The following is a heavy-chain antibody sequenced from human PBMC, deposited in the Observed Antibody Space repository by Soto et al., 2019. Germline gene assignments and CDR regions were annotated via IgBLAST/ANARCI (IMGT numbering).Heavy chain of an antibody. D-gene: IGHD6-6*01. Sequence: SETLSLTCTVYGGSISSGGYYWSWIRQHPGKGLEWIGYIYYSGSTYYNPSLKSRVTISVDTSKNQFSLKLSSVTAADTAVYYCARDSGPYSSSSIDYWGQGTLVTVSS. CDR1: GGSISSGGYY. V-gene: IGHV4-31*03. CDR2: IYYSGST. CDR3: ARDSGPYSSSSIDY. J-gene: IGHJ4*02.